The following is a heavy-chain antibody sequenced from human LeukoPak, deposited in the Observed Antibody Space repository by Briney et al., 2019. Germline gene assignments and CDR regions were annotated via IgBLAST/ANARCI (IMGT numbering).Heavy chain of an antibody. J-gene: IGHJ6*02. CDR1: GFTFSSAW. CDR2: IKSKTDGGTT. CDR3: TTVNIVVVPAAPYYYYYGMDV. Sequence: PGGSLRLSCAASGFTFSSAWMSWVRQAPGKGLEWVGRIKSKTDGGTTDYAAPVKGRFTISRDDSKNTLYLQMNSLKTEDTAVYYCTTVNIVVVPAAPYYYYYGMDVWGQGTTVTVSS. V-gene: IGHV3-15*01. D-gene: IGHD2-21*02.